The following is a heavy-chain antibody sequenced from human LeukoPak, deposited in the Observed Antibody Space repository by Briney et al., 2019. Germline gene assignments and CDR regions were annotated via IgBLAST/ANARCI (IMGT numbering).Heavy chain of an antibody. CDR3: ARDFNGIDIVVVVAATNWFDP. CDR1: GGSISSYY. Sequence: PSETLSLTCTVSGGSISSYYWSWIRQPAGKGLEWIGRIYTSGSTNYNPSLKSRVTMSVDTSKNQFSLKLSSVTAADTAVYYCARDFNGIDIVVVVAATNWFDPWGQGTLVTVSS. D-gene: IGHD2-15*01. V-gene: IGHV4-4*07. CDR2: IYTSGST. J-gene: IGHJ5*02.